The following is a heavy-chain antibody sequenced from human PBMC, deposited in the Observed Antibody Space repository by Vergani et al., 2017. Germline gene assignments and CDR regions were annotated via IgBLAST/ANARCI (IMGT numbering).Heavy chain of an antibody. CDR1: GFTFSDYY. CDR2: ISSSSSYT. J-gene: IGHJ4*02. D-gene: IGHD6-13*01. Sequence: QVQLVESGGGLVKPGGSLRLSCAASGFTFSDYYMSWIRQAPGKGLEWVSYISSSSSYTNTADSAKGRCTSSRDNAKNSLYLQMNSLRDEDTAVYYCARGLGYSSSWYIYWGQGTLVTVSS. V-gene: IGHV3-11*06. CDR3: ARGLGYSSSWYIY.